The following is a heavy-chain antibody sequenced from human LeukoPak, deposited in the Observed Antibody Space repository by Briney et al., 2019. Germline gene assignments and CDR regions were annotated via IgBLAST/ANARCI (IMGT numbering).Heavy chain of an antibody. CDR2: ISGSGGAT. J-gene: IGHJ4*02. CDR1: GFTFSSYA. CDR3: AKSGYCSSTSCPFDY. D-gene: IGHD2-2*01. V-gene: IGHV3-23*01. Sequence: PGGSLRLSCAASGFTFSSYAMSWVRQAPEKGLEWVSAISGSGGATYYADSVKGRFTISRDNSKNTLYLQMNSLRVEDTAVYYCAKSGYCSSTSCPFDYWGQGTLVTVSP.